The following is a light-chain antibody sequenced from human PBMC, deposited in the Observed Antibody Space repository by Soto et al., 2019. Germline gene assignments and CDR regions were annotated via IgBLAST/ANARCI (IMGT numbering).Light chain of an antibody. J-gene: IGKJ3*01. Sequence: EIVLTQSPATLSLSPGERATLSCRASQSVSSYLAWYQQKPGQAPRLLIYDASNRATGIPARFSGSGSGTDFTLTISSLEPEDFAVYSCQQREFTFGPGTKVDIK. CDR1: QSVSSY. CDR3: QQREFT. V-gene: IGKV3-11*01. CDR2: DAS.